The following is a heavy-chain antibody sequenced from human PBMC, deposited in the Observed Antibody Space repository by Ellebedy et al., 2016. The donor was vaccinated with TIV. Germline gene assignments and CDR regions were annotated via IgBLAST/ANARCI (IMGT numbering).Heavy chain of an antibody. CDR3: ARDRKDY. J-gene: IGHJ4*02. V-gene: IGHV1-18*04. CDR2: ISAYNGNT. Sequence: ASVKVSCKASGYTFTSYYIHWVRQAPGQGLEWMGYISAYNGNTYYAQKFQGRVTMTTDTSTSPAYMELRSLRSDDTAVYYCARDRKDYWGQGTLVTVSS. CDR1: GYTFTSYY.